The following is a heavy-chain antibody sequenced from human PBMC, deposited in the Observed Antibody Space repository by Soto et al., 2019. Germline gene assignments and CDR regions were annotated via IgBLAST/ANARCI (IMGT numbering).Heavy chain of an antibody. V-gene: IGHV4-30-2*01. CDR3: AAWINWNRFDY. D-gene: IGHD1-1*01. Sequence: SETLSLTCAVSGGSISSGGYSWSWIRQPPGKGLEWIGYIYHSGSTYYNPSLKSRVTISVDRSKNQFSLKLSSVTAADTAVYYCAAWINWNRFDYWGQGTLVTVSS. CDR2: IYHSGST. CDR1: GGSISSGGYS. J-gene: IGHJ4*02.